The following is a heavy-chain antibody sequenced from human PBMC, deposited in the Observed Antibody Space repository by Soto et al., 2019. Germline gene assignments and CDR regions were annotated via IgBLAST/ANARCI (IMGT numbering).Heavy chain of an antibody. J-gene: IGHJ5*02. Sequence: SEPRSLTSAVDGGYFGVYYWILIRQPTGKGLEWFGEINHSGSTNYNPSLKSRVTISVDTSKNQFSLKLSSVTAADTAVYYCARDRDYGDYATWGQGTRVNAPQ. CDR2: INHSGST. CDR1: GGYFGVYY. D-gene: IGHD4-17*01. CDR3: ARDRDYGDYAT. V-gene: IGHV4-34*01.